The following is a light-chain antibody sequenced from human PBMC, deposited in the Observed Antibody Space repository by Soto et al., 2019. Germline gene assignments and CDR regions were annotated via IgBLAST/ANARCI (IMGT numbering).Light chain of an antibody. V-gene: IGKV3-20*01. CDR3: QQYGSSPRT. CDR2: GAS. CDR1: QSVSNNY. J-gene: IGKJ1*01. Sequence: EVVLTQSPGTLSLSPGERATLSCRASQSVSNNYLAWYQQKPGQAPRLLIYGASSRATGIPDRFAGSGSGTDFTLTISRLEPEDFAVYYCQQYGSSPRTFGKGTKVDIX.